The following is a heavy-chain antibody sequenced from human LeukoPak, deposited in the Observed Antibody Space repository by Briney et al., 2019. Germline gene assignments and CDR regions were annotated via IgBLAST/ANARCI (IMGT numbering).Heavy chain of an antibody. J-gene: IGHJ4*02. V-gene: IGHV1-3*03. Sequence: GASVKVSSKASGYTFTSYAMHWVRQAPGQRLEWMGWINAGNGNTKYSQEFQGRVTITRDTSASTAYMELSSLRSEDMAVYYCARVVKYRSGPLTDLLPYYFDYWGQGTLVTVSS. CDR1: GYTFTSYA. CDR2: INAGNGNT. D-gene: IGHD6-19*01. CDR3: ARVVKYRSGPLTDLLPYYFDY.